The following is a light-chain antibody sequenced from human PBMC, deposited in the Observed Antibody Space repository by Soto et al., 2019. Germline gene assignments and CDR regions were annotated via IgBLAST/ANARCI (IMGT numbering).Light chain of an antibody. CDR1: QDISNR. J-gene: IGKJ2*01. CDR2: DAS. CDR3: QHCFTVPYT. Sequence: DIQMTQSPSSLSASVGDRITITCQASQDISNRLNWYHQKPGNAPNLLIYDASNLAAGVPSVFSVSGSGTDFTFTISSLQPEDIGTYYCQHCFTVPYTFGQGTKLEIK. V-gene: IGKV1-33*01.